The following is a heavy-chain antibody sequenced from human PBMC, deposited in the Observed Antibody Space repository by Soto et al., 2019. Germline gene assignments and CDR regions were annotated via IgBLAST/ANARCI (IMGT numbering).Heavy chain of an antibody. CDR1: GFTFSSYG. CDR3: ARVRSLVERGRLYYYYGMDV. D-gene: IGHD1-1*01. V-gene: IGHV3-30*03. J-gene: IGHJ6*02. CDR2: ISYDGSNK. Sequence: GGSLRLSCAASGFTFSSYGMHWVRQAPGKGLEWVAVISYDGSNKYYADSVKGRFTISRDNSKNTLYLQMNSLRAVDTAVYYCARVRSLVERGRLYYYYGMDVWGQGTTVTVSS.